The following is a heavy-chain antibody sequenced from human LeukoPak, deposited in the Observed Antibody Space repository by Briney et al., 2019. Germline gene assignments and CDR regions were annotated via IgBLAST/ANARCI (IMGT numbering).Heavy chain of an antibody. V-gene: IGHV4-34*01. CDR3: ASRGCSGGSCRLPLIGPFDY. D-gene: IGHD2-15*01. CDR1: GGSFSGYY. CDR2: IYVSGST. J-gene: IGHJ4*02. Sequence: SETLSLTCAVYGGSFSGYYWSWIRQPPGKGLEWVGSIYVSGSTYYNPSLQSRLTISVDTSKNQFSLRLSSVTAADTAVYYCASRGCSGGSCRLPLIGPFDYWGQGTLVTVSS.